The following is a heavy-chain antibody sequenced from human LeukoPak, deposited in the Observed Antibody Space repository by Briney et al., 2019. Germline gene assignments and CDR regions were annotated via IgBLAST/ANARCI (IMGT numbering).Heavy chain of an antibody. CDR2: IYYSGST. CDR3: ARGARAGYNLEPFDY. D-gene: IGHD5-24*01. Sequence: TSETLSLTCTVSGGSMSSYYWSWIRQPPGKGLEWIGYIYYSGSTKYNPSLKSRATISVDTSKNQFSLKLSSVTAADTAVYYCARGARAGYNLEPFDYWGQGTLVTVSS. CDR1: GGSMSSYY. V-gene: IGHV4-59*08. J-gene: IGHJ4*02.